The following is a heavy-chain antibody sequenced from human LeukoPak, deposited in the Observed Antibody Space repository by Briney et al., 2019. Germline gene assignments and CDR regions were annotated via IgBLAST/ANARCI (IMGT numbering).Heavy chain of an antibody. V-gene: IGHV4-31*03. CDR2: IYYSGTS. Sequence: SETLSLTCTVSGDSINRGGYFWSWIRQHPGKGLEWIAYIYYSGTSYFNPSLKSRVTISVDTSESQFSLKLSSMTAADTAVYYCARERPGYYFDYWGQGTLVTVSS. CDR1: GDSINRGGYF. J-gene: IGHJ4*02. CDR3: ARERPGYYFDY.